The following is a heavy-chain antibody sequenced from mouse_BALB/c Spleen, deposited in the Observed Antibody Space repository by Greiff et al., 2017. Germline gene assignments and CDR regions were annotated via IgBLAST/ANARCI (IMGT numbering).Heavy chain of an antibody. CDR3: ARKRDSMDY. Sequence: VQLQQSEPELVKPGASVKMSCKASGYTFTDYVISWVKQRPGQGLEWIGEIYPGSGSTYYNEKFKGKATLTADKSSNTAYMQLSSLTSEDSAVYFCARKRDSMDYWGQGTSVTVSS. CDR1: GYTFTDYV. J-gene: IGHJ4*01. CDR2: IYPGSGST. V-gene: IGHV1-77*01.